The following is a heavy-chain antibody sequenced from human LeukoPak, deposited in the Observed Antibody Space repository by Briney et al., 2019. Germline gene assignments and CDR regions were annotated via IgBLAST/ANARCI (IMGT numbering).Heavy chain of an antibody. Sequence: GASVKVSCKASGYTFTGYYMHXXXQAPGXGLXXXXXXXXNSXGXXXXXXFQGXXXXXXDXSISTAYMELSRLRSDDTAVYYCARSDCSSTSCYDSDWFDPWGQGTLVTVSS. CDR1: GYTFTGYY. V-gene: IGHV1-2*02. D-gene: IGHD2-2*01. CDR3: ARSDCSSTSCYDSDWFDP. CDR2: XXXNSXGX. J-gene: IGHJ5*02.